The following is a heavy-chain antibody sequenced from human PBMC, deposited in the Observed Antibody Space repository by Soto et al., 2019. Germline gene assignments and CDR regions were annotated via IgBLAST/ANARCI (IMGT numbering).Heavy chain of an antibody. CDR1: GGTFSSYA. CDR3: ARGVLLTPYYYYYGMDV. J-gene: IGHJ6*02. Sequence: QVQLVQSGAEVKKPGSSVKVSCKASGGTFSSYAISWVRQAPGQGLEWMGGIIPIFGTANYAQKFQGRVTITAEESTSTAYMELSSLRSEDTAVYYCARGVLLTPYYYYYGMDVWGQGTTVTVSS. V-gene: IGHV1-69*01. D-gene: IGHD3-10*01. CDR2: IIPIFGTA.